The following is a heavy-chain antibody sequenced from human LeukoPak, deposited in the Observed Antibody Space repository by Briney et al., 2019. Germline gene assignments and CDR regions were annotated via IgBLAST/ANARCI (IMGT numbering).Heavy chain of an antibody. CDR2: MNPNSGNT. CDR1: GYTFTSYD. CDR3: ARELGATMAFDI. D-gene: IGHD1-26*01. J-gene: IGHJ3*02. Sequence: ASVKVSCKASGYTFTSYDINWVRQATGQGLEWMGWMNPNSGNTGYAQKFQGRVTMTRDTSISTAHMELSRLRSDDTAVYYCARELGATMAFDIWGQGTMVTVSS. V-gene: IGHV1-8*01.